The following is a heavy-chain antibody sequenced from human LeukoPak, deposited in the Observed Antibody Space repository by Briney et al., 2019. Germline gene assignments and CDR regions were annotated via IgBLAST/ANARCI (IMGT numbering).Heavy chain of an antibody. CDR1: GFTFSSYS. CDR3: TTELDVRPNHY. CDR2: IRSNSTYI. J-gene: IGHJ4*02. D-gene: IGHD1-14*01. Sequence: GGSLRLSCAASGFTFSSYSMNWVRQAPGKGLEWVSSIRSNSTYIYYADSVKGRFTFSRDNSKNTLYLQMNSLKSEDTAVYYCTTELDVRPNHYWGQGTLVTVSS. V-gene: IGHV3-21*03.